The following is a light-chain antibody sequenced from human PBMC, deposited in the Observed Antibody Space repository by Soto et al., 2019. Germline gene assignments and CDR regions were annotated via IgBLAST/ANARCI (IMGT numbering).Light chain of an antibody. J-gene: IGKJ4*01. CDR2: GAS. CDR1: QSVSSN. Sequence: EIVMTQSPATLSVSPGERATLSCRASQSVSSNLAWYQQKPGQAPRLLMYGASTRATGIPDSFSGSGSGTEFILTISSLQSEDFAVYYCQQYHKWPLTFGGGTKVEIK. CDR3: QQYHKWPLT. V-gene: IGKV3-15*01.